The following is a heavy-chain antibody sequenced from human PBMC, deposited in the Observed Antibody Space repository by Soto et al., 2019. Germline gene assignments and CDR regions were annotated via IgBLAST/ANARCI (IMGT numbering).Heavy chain of an antibody. Sequence: QVHLEESGGGLVKPGGSLRLSCTASGFTFSDYYMSWIRQAPGKGLEWLAYISGSGSTTYYTDSVRGRFAISRDNARTSLYLHMTSLRVEDTAVYYCARDTGRASADLWGQGTLVTVSS. CDR3: ARDTGRASADL. CDR1: GFTFSDYY. CDR2: ISGSGSTT. V-gene: IGHV3-11*04. J-gene: IGHJ5*02. D-gene: IGHD6-13*01.